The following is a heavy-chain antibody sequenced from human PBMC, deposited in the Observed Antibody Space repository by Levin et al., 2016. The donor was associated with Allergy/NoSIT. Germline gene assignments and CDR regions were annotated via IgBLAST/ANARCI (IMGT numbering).Heavy chain of an antibody. Sequence: ASVKVSCKASGYTFTSYYMHWVRQAPGQGLEWMGIINPSGGSTSYAQKFQGRVTMTRDTSTSTVYMELSSLRSEDTAVHYCARDGCSSTSCYAGWDNYYYYYGMDVWGQGTTVTVSS. CDR3: ARDGCSSTSCYAGWDNYYYYYGMDV. CDR1: GYTFTSYY. J-gene: IGHJ6*02. CDR2: INPSGGST. D-gene: IGHD2-2*01. V-gene: IGHV1-46*01.